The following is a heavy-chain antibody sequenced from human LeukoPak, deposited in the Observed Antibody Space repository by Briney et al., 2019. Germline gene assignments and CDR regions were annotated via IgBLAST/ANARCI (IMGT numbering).Heavy chain of an antibody. Sequence: PGGSLRLSCAASGFTFSSFAMSWVRQAPGKGLEWVSGFRGSDGSTDYADSVKGRFTIFRDNSKNTLYLQMTSLRADDTAVYYRAKSEQEPMNYFDYWGQGTLVIVSS. J-gene: IGHJ4*02. CDR3: AKSEQEPMNYFDY. CDR1: GFTFSSFA. CDR2: FRGSDGST. V-gene: IGHV3-23*01.